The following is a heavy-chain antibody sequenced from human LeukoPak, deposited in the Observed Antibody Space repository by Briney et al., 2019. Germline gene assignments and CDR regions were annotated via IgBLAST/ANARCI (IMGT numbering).Heavy chain of an antibody. J-gene: IGHJ6*03. D-gene: IGHD3-3*01. Sequence: GGSLRLSCAASGFTFSSYWMHWVRQAPGKGLVWVSRINSDGSSTSYADSVKGRFTISRDNAKNTLYLQMNSLRAEDTAVYYCARRYYDFWSGYWYYYYYYMDVWGKGTTVTVSS. CDR3: ARRYYDFWSGYWYYYYYYMDV. CDR2: INSDGSST. CDR1: GFTFSSYW. V-gene: IGHV3-74*01.